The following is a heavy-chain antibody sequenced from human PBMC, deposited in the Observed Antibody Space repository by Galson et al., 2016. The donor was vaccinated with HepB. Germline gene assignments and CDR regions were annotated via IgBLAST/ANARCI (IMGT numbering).Heavy chain of an antibody. V-gene: IGHV4-39*02. CDR1: GDSISIRGYY. D-gene: IGHD1-14*01. Sequence: ETLSLTCTVSGDSISIRGYYWAWIRQPPGKGLEWIGSIYYSGNTYNNPSLKTRVSMSVDTSKNHFSLELTSVTAADTAVYYCARRTLQPSFDYWGQGTPVSVSS. CDR3: ARRTLQPSFDY. CDR2: IYYSGNT. J-gene: IGHJ4*02.